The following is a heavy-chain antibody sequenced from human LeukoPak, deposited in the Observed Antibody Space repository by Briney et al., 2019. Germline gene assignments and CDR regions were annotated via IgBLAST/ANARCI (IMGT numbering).Heavy chain of an antibody. D-gene: IGHD3-22*01. CDR1: GFTFSSYG. Sequence: GGSLRLSCAASGFTFSSYGMSWVRQAPGKGLEWVSAISPSGRNTYYADSVKGRFIISRDNSKNMLYLQMSSLRAEDTAVYYCAKGGSDSSGYYSLYYYYYMDVWGKGTTVTISS. CDR3: AKGGSDSSGYYSLYYYYYMDV. V-gene: IGHV3-23*01. CDR2: ISPSGRNT. J-gene: IGHJ6*03.